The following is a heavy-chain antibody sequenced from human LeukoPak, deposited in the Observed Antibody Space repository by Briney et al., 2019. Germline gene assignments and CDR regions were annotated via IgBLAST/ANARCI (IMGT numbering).Heavy chain of an antibody. CDR1: GFIFRSHG. D-gene: IGHD6-25*01. V-gene: IGHV3-33*06. CDR2: IGSDGRNK. Sequence: TGGSLRLSCEPSGFIFRSHGMHWVRQAPGKGLEWLAVIGSDGRNKFYADSVKGRFTISRDNFKNILYLQMASLSAEDTAVYYCAKEPTSYTSGWYFQNWGHGALVTVSS. J-gene: IGHJ1*01. CDR3: AKEPTSYTSGWYFQN.